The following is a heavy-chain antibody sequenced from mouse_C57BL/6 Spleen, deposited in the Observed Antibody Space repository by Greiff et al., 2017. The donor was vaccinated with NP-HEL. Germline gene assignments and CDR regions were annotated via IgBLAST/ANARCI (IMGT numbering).Heavy chain of an antibody. J-gene: IGHJ1*03. Sequence: DVMLVESGGGLVQPGGSMKLSCVASGFTFSNYWMNWVRQSPEKGLEWVAQIRLKSDNYETHYAESVKGRFTISREESKSSVYLQMNNLRAEDTGMYYCTVSSYDWYFDVWGTGTTVTVSS. CDR3: TVSSYDWYFDV. CDR1: GFTFSNYW. D-gene: IGHD1-1*01. CDR2: IRLKSDNYET. V-gene: IGHV6-3*01.